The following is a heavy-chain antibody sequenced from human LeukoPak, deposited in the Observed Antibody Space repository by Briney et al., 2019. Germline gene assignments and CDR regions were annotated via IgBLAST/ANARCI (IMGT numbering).Heavy chain of an antibody. CDR1: GFTFSSYG. CDR2: IRYDGSNK. V-gene: IGHV3-30*02. D-gene: IGHD4-23*01. CDR3: ARDGNLRDSAFDI. J-gene: IGHJ3*02. Sequence: GGSLRLSCAASGFTFSSYGMHWVRQAPGKGLEWVAFIRYDGSNKYYADSVKGRFTISRDNAKNSLYLQMNSLRAEDTAVYYCARDGNLRDSAFDIWGQGTMVTVSS.